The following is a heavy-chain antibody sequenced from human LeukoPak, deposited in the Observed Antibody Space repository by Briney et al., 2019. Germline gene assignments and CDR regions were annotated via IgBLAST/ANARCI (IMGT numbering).Heavy chain of an antibody. CDR1: GGSISSYY. Sequence: PSETLSLTCTVSGGSISSYYWSWIRQPPGKGLEWIGYIYTSGSTSYNPSLKSRVTISVDTSKNQFSLKLSSVTAADTAVYYCARSPNYSSSSKFDPWGQGTLVTVSS. V-gene: IGHV4-4*09. D-gene: IGHD6-6*01. J-gene: IGHJ5*02. CDR2: IYTSGST. CDR3: ARSPNYSSSSKFDP.